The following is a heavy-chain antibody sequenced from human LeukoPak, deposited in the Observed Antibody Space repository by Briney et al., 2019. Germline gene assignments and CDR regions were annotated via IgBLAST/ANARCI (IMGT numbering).Heavy chain of an antibody. D-gene: IGHD3-10*01. CDR3: AKPPWFGEEDY. J-gene: IGHJ4*02. CDR1: GFTFSDYY. V-gene: IGHV3-11*01. Sequence: GGSLRLSCAASGFTFSDYYMSWIRQAPGKGLEWVSYISSSGSTIYYADSVKGRFTISRDNAKNSQYLQMNSLRAEDTAVYYCAKPPWFGEEDYWGQGTLVTVSS. CDR2: ISSSGSTI.